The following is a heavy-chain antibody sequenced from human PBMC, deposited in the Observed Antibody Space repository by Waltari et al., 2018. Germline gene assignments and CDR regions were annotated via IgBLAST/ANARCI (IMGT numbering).Heavy chain of an antibody. Sequence: EVQLVESGGGLVQTGGSLRPCCHASGFTFNNHVMISVRQAPGKGLEWVSAIGSSGGPTYYADSVKGRYTISRDNSKNTVYLQMNSLRVEDTALYYCAKNTGLAAFEIWGQGTMVIVSS. D-gene: IGHD4-17*01. CDR1: GFTFNNHV. CDR3: AKNTGLAAFEI. V-gene: IGHV3-23*04. J-gene: IGHJ3*02. CDR2: IGSSGGPT.